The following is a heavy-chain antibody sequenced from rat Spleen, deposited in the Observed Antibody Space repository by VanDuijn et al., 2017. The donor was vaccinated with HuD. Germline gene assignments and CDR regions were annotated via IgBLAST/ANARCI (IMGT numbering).Heavy chain of an antibody. CDR3: ARDAYYSSSPPAY. CDR1: GFSLTSYN. D-gene: IGHD1-2*01. V-gene: IGHV2-41*01. CDR2: IWNTGGT. J-gene: IGHJ3*01. Sequence: QVQLKESGPGLVLPSQTLSLTCTVAGFSLTSYNVHWVRQPPGKGLEWMGVIWNTGGTRYNSALKSRLSISKDTSKNQVFLKMNSFQTEDTATFYCARDAYYSSSPPAYWGQGTLVTVSS.